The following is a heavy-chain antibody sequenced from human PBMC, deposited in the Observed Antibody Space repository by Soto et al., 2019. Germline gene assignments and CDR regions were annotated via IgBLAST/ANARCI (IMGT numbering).Heavy chain of an antibody. D-gene: IGHD1-26*01. Sequence: QGQLAESGGGAVQTGTSLRLSCAASGFTFETHVMHWVRQAPGKGLEWVAVIWYDGSNRKYPDSVKGRFTVSRDNSKSTLFLQMNSLRAEDTAVYYCVRGYSLNSGLYGMDVWGRGTMVTVSS. CDR3: VRGYSLNSGLYGMDV. CDR1: GFTFETHV. CDR2: IWYDGSNR. J-gene: IGHJ6*02. V-gene: IGHV3-33*01.